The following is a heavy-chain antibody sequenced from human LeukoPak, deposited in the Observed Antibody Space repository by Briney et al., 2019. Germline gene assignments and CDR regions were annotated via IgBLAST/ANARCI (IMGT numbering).Heavy chain of an antibody. CDR2: IYYTGTT. D-gene: IGHD3-3*01. CDR1: GGSISSSSSY. CDR3: ARQGHRMGYDFWSGYRHFDY. V-gene: IGHV4-39*01. Sequence: SETLSLTCTVSGGSISSSSSYWGWIRQPPGKGLEWIGSIYYTGTTYYKASLKSRVTISVDTSKNQFSLKVTSVIAADTAVYYCARQGHRMGYDFWSGYRHFDYWGQGTLVTVSS. J-gene: IGHJ4*02.